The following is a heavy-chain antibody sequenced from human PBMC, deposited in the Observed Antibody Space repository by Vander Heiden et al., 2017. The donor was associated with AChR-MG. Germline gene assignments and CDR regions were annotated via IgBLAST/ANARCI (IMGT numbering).Heavy chain of an antibody. J-gene: IGHJ4*02. CDR2: ISSRGNNL. Sequence: EVQLVESGGGLVKPGGSRRLAWGASGFTFRNYEMNWVRQAPGKGLEWISYISSRGNNLYYADSVKGRFTISRDNAKNSLYLQINSLRVEDTAIYYCAREDGTTGHFDQWGQGTLGTVSS. D-gene: IGHD1-7*01. CDR3: AREDGTTGHFDQ. CDR1: GFTFRNYE. V-gene: IGHV3-48*03.